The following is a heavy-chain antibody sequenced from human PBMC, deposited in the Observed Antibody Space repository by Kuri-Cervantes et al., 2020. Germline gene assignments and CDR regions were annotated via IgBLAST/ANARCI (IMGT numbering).Heavy chain of an antibody. CDR1: GFTFSSYG. CDR2: ISGSGGST. D-gene: IGHD3-9*01. Sequence: GESLKISCAASGFTFSSYGMSWVRQAPGKGLEWVSAISGSGGSTYFADSVKGRFTMSRDNSKYTVSLQMNSLRVGDTAVYYCVKVGDTGYYFDLWGQGTLVTVSS. V-gene: IGHV3-23*01. CDR3: VKVGDTGYYFDL. J-gene: IGHJ4*02.